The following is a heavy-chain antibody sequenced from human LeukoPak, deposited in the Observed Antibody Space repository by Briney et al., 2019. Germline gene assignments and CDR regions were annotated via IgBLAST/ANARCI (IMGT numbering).Heavy chain of an antibody. CDR2: IYYSGST. Sequence: SETLSLTCTASGGSISSYYWSWIRQPPGQGLEWIGYIYYSGSTNYNPSLKSRITISVDTSKNQFSLKLSSVTAADTAVYYCARHGTGYYYDSSGYDRYYFDYWGQGTLVTVSS. J-gene: IGHJ4*02. CDR1: GGSISSYY. D-gene: IGHD3-22*01. V-gene: IGHV4-59*08. CDR3: ARHGTGYYYDSSGYDRYYFDY.